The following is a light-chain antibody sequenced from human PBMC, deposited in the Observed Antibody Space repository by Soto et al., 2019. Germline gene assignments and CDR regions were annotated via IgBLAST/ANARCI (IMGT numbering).Light chain of an antibody. Sequence: DIQMTQSPSTLSASVGDRVTITCRASQSISSWLAWYQQKPGKAPKLLIYKASSLESGVPSRFSGSGSGTEFTLTISSLQPDDFATYYCQQHNSYSPTVGKGTKV. V-gene: IGKV1-5*03. CDR2: KAS. CDR3: QQHNSYSPT. J-gene: IGKJ1*01. CDR1: QSISSW.